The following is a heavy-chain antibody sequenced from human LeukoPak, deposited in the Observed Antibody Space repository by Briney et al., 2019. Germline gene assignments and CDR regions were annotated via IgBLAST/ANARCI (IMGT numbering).Heavy chain of an antibody. D-gene: IGHD6-13*01. CDR3: ARSGSSWYQRNWFDP. Sequence: PSETLSLTCAVHGGSFSGYYWSWIRQPPGKGLEWIGEINHSGSTNYNPSLKSRVTISVDTSKNQFSLKLSSVTAADTAVYYCARSGSSWYQRNWFDPWGQGTLVTVSS. V-gene: IGHV4-34*01. CDR2: INHSGST. J-gene: IGHJ5*02. CDR1: GGSFSGYY.